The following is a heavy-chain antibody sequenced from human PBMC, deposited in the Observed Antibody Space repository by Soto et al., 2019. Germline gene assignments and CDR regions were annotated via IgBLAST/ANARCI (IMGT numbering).Heavy chain of an antibody. J-gene: IGHJ6*03. Sequence: EVQLVESGGGLVKPGGSLRLSCAASGFTFSTYSMNWVRQAPGKGLEWVSSISSSGTNIYYADSVKRRFTISRDNAKNSLYLQMNSLRAEDTAVYYCARVGPGTTSMDYYYYYMDVWGKGATVTVSS. CDR2: ISSSGTNI. D-gene: IGHD1-7*01. V-gene: IGHV3-21*02. CDR3: ARVGPGTTSMDYYYYYMDV. CDR1: GFTFSTYS.